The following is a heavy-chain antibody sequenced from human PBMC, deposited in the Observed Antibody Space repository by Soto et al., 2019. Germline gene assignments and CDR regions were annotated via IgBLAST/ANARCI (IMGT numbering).Heavy chain of an antibody. Sequence: GGSLRLSCAASGFTFNSYAMSWVRQAPGKGLEWVSAISGSGGSTYYVDSVKGRFTISRDNSKNTLYLQMNSLSAEDTAVYYCARVSIVATTTLNLYFYYGMDVWGQGTTVTVSS. D-gene: IGHD5-12*01. J-gene: IGHJ6*02. CDR3: ARVSIVATTTLNLYFYYGMDV. CDR2: ISGSGGST. CDR1: GFTFNSYA. V-gene: IGHV3-23*01.